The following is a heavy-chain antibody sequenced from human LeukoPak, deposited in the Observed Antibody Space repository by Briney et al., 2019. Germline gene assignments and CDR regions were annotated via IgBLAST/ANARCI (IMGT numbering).Heavy chain of an antibody. CDR3: ARSVVPEYFYYYGMDV. Sequence: SETLSLTCAVSGGSISSGGYSWSWIRQPPGKGLEWIGYIYHSGSTYYNPSLKSRVTISVDRSKNQFSLKLSSVTAADTAVYYCARSVVPEYFYYYGMDVWGQGTTVTVSS. V-gene: IGHV4-30-2*01. J-gene: IGHJ6*02. D-gene: IGHD2-2*01. CDR2: IYHSGST. CDR1: GGSISSGGYS.